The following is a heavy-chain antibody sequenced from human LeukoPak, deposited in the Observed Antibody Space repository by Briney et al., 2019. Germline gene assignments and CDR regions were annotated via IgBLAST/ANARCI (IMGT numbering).Heavy chain of an antibody. J-gene: IGHJ4*02. D-gene: IGHD4-17*01. CDR1: GYTFTSYA. V-gene: IGHV1-3*01. CDR3: ARGLMTTVTTFDY. Sequence: ASVKVSCKASGYTFTSYAMHWVRQAPGQRLEWMGWINAGNGNTKYSQKFQGRVTITRDTSASTAYMELSSLRSEDTAVYYCARGLMTTVTTFDYWGQGTLVTVSS. CDR2: INAGNGNT.